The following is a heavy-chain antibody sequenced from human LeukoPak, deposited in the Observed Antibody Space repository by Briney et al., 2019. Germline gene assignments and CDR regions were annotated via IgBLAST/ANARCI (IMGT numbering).Heavy chain of an antibody. CDR3: AREGYCSSTSCPKNAFDI. D-gene: IGHD2-2*01. V-gene: IGHV1-18*01. J-gene: IGHJ3*02. Sequence: ASVKVSCKASGYTFTSYGFSWVRQAPGQGLEWMGWNSAYNGNTNYAQKLQGRVTMTTDTSTSTAYMELRSLRSDDTAVYYCAREGYCSSTSCPKNAFDIWGQGTMVTVSS. CDR2: NSAYNGNT. CDR1: GYTFTSYG.